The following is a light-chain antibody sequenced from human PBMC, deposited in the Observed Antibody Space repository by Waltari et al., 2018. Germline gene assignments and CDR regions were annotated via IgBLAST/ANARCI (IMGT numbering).Light chain of an antibody. CDR2: KAS. CDR1: HSISSW. V-gene: IGKV1-5*03. J-gene: IGKJ4*01. CDR3: QQYETYSPLT. Sequence: ARHSISSWMAWNQENQGKAPKLLISKASRMGSEVSSMFSGIGYGTEFTLTISNLRPDDFATYFCQQYETYSPLTFGGGTKVEI.